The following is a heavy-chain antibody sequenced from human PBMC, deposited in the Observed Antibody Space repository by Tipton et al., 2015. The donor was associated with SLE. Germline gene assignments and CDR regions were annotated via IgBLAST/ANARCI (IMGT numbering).Heavy chain of an antibody. CDR2: INHSGST. J-gene: IGHJ5*02. D-gene: IGHD2-2*02. CDR1: GGSFSGYY. Sequence: LRLSCAVYGGSFSGYYWSWIRQPPGKGLEWIGEINHSGSTNYNPSLKSRVTIPVDTSKNQFSLKLSSVTAADTAVYYCARASIPFQTGWFDPWGQGTLVTVSS. V-gene: IGHV4-34*01. CDR3: ARASIPFQTGWFDP.